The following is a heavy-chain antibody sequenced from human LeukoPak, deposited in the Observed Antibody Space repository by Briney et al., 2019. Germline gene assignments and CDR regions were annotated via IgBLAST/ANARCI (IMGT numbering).Heavy chain of an antibody. CDR3: AKDTVGSYQLPEYYFDY. J-gene: IGHJ4*02. CDR2: ISGSGGST. D-gene: IGHD2-2*01. CDR1: GFTFSSYA. Sequence: PGGSLRLSCAASGFTFSSYAMSWVRQAPGKGLEWVSAISGSGGSTYYADSVKGRFTISRDNSKNTLYLQMNSLRAEDTAVYYCAKDTVGSYQLPEYYFDYWGQGTLVTVSS. V-gene: IGHV3-23*01.